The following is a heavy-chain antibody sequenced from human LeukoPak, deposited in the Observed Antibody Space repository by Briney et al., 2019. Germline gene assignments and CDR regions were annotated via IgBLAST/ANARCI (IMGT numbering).Heavy chain of an antibody. V-gene: IGHV3-21*01. CDR1: GFTFSTYN. J-gene: IGHJ3*02. CDR2: ISFGGSYI. CDR3: SRDVRAFDI. Sequence: GGSLRLSCVASGFTFSTYNMNWVRQAPGKGLEWVSSISFGGSYIYYADSVKGRFTISRDNAKNSLYLQMNSLRAEDTAVYYCSRDVRAFDIWGQGTTVTVSS.